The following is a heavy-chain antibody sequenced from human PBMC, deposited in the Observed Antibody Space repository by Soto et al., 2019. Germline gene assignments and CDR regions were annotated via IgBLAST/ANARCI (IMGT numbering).Heavy chain of an antibody. CDR2: IYHSGTT. D-gene: IGHD4-17*01. Sequence: QVRLQESGPGLVKPSQTLSLTCTVSGGSISSGEYYWSWIRQPPGKGLEWIGYIYHSGTTHYNPSLKSRVSISLDTSKNQFSLKLSSVTAADTAVYYCARTYSFGYGDYVGGDYGMDVWGQGTTVSVSS. J-gene: IGHJ6*02. CDR3: ARTYSFGYGDYVGGDYGMDV. CDR1: GGSISSGEYY. V-gene: IGHV4-30-4*01.